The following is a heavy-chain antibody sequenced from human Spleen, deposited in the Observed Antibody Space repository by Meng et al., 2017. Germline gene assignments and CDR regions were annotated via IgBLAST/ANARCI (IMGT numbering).Heavy chain of an antibody. J-gene: IGHJ4*02. Sequence: GESLKISCAASGFTFSSYNMNWVRQAPGKGLEWVSSISSSSSYIYYADSVKGRFTISRDNAKNSLYLQMNSLRVEDTAVYYCARSPIDKYDLSALPLDYWGQGTLVTVSS. D-gene: IGHD3-16*01. CDR2: ISSSSSYI. V-gene: IGHV3-21*01. CDR3: ARSPIDKYDLSALPLDY. CDR1: GFTFSSYN.